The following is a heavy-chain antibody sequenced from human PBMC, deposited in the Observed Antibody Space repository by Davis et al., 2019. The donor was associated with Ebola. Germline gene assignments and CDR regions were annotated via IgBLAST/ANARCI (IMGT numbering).Heavy chain of an antibody. V-gene: IGHV4-61*01. CDR2: IYYSGST. CDR1: GGSVSSDHYF. CDR3: ARDPVTGTTPIDT. J-gene: IGHJ5*02. Sequence: PSETLSLTCTVSGGSVSSDHYFWSWIRQPPGKGLEWIGYIYYSGSTNYNPSLQSRVTISVDTSNNQFSLKLSSVTAADTAVYYCARDPVTGTTPIDTWGQGTLVTVSS. D-gene: IGHD1-1*01.